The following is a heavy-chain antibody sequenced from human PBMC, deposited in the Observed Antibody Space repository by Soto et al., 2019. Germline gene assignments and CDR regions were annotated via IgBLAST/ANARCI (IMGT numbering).Heavy chain of an antibody. D-gene: IGHD1-26*01. Sequence: GASVKVSCKASGGTFSSYAISWVRQAPGQGLEWMGGIIPIFGTANYAQKFQGRVTITADESTSTAYMELSSLRSEDTAVYYCARAVVGALYYYYGMDVWGHGTTVTVSS. CDR1: GGTFSSYA. J-gene: IGHJ6*02. CDR2: IIPIFGTA. CDR3: ARAVVGALYYYYGMDV. V-gene: IGHV1-69*13.